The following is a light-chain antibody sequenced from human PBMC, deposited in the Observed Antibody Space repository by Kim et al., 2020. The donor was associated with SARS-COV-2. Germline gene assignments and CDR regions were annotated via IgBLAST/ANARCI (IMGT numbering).Light chain of an antibody. V-gene: IGLV3-1*01. J-gene: IGLJ1*01. CDR2: QDN. CDR3: QAWDTSTTYV. CDR1: KLGDKH. Sequence: VSPGQTASITCSGEKLGDKHACWYQQKPGQSPVLVIYQDNQLPSGIPERFSGSNSGNTATLPISGTQAMDEADYYCQAWDTSTTYVFGTGTKVTVL.